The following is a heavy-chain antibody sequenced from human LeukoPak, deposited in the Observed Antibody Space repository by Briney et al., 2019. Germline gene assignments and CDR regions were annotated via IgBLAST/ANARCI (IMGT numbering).Heavy chain of an antibody. CDR1: GGSFSGFY. Sequence: SETLSLTCAVYGGSFSGFYWSWIRQPPGKGLEWIGEINHSGSTYYNPSLKSRVTISVDTSKNQFSLKLSSVTAADTAVYYCARVLWFGAYNFDYWGQGTLVTVSS. V-gene: IGHV4-34*01. CDR2: INHSGST. J-gene: IGHJ4*02. CDR3: ARVLWFGAYNFDY. D-gene: IGHD3-10*01.